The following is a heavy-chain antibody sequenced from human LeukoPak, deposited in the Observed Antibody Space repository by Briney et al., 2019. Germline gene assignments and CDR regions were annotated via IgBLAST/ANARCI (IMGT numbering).Heavy chain of an antibody. V-gene: IGHV4-4*07. CDR3: AREHRYFDWFGTYYFDY. CDR1: GGSISSYY. CDR2: IYTSGST. D-gene: IGHD3-9*01. J-gene: IGHJ4*02. Sequence: PSETLSLTCTVSGGSISSYYWSWIRQPAGKGLEWIGRIYTSGSTNYNPSLKSRVTMSVDTSKNQFSLKLSSVTAADTAVYYCAREHRYFDWFGTYYFDYWGQGTLVTVSS.